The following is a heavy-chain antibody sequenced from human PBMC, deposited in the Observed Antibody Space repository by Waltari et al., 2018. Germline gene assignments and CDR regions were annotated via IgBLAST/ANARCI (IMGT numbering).Heavy chain of an antibody. Sequence: QVQLVQSGAEVKKPGASVKVSCKVSGYTLTDLSMHWVRQAPGKGLEWMGGFESEDGETIYAQKFQGRVTMTEDTSTDTAYMELSSLRSEDTAVYYCATDLIAAAGYYYYYGMDVWGQGTTVTVSS. J-gene: IGHJ6*02. D-gene: IGHD6-13*01. CDR3: ATDLIAAAGYYYYYGMDV. CDR1: GYTLTDLS. V-gene: IGHV1-24*01. CDR2: FESEDGET.